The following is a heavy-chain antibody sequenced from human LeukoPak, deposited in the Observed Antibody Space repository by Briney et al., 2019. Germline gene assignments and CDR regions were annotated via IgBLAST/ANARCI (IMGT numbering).Heavy chain of an antibody. CDR3: ARDPTIMVRGVIRYYYGMDV. CDR1: GFTFSSYE. V-gene: IGHV3-48*03. D-gene: IGHD3-10*01. CDR2: ISSSGSTI. J-gene: IGHJ6*02. Sequence: GGSLRLSCAASGFTFSSYEMNWVRQAPGKGLEWVAYISSSGSTIYYADSVKGRFTISRDNAKNSLYLQMNSLRAEDTAVYYCARDPTIMVRGVIRYYYGMDVWGQGTTVTVS.